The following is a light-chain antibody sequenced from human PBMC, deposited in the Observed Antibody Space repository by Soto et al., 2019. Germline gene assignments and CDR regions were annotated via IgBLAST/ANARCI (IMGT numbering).Light chain of an antibody. Sequence: QPVLTQSPSASASLGASVKLTCTLSSGHSSYAIAWHQQQPEKGPRYLMKLNSDGSYSKGDGIPDRFSGSSSGAERYLTSSRLQSEDEADYYRQTGGTGMGVFGGGTKLTVL. V-gene: IGLV4-69*01. CDR3: QTGGTGMGV. CDR2: LNSDGSY. J-gene: IGLJ2*01. CDR1: SGHSSYA.